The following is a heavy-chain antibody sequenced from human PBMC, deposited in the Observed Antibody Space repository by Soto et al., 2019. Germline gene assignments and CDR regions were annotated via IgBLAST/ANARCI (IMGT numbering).Heavy chain of an antibody. CDR2: IYTSAST. Sequence: LSETLSLTCTVSGASVNTYSWSWIRQPAGKGLEWIGRIYTSASTNYSPSLKGRLTLSVDTSKNQVSLKLTSVTAADTAIYYCAKDREEGYNFYYGMDVWGQGATVTVSS. V-gene: IGHV4-4*07. J-gene: IGHJ6*02. CDR1: GASVNTYS. D-gene: IGHD3-10*01. CDR3: AKDREEGYNFYYGMDV.